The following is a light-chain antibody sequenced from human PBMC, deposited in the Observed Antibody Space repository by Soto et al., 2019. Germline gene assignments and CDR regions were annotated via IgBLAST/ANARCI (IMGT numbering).Light chain of an antibody. CDR1: SSNIGAGYD. CDR2: GNN. J-gene: IGLJ1*01. CDR3: QSYDSSLSGFYV. V-gene: IGLV1-40*01. Sequence: QAVVTQPPSVSGAPGQRVTISCTGSSSNIGAGYDVHWYQQLPGTAPKLLIYGNNNRPSGVPDRFSGSKSGTSASLAIIGLQAEDEADYYCQSYDSSLSGFYVFGTGTKLTV.